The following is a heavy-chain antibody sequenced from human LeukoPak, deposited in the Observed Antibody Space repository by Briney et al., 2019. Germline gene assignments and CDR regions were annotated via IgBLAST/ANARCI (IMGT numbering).Heavy chain of an antibody. Sequence: PGGSLRLSCAASGFTVSSNYMSWVRQAPGKGLEWVGFIRSKAYGETADYAASVKGRFTISRDDSKAIAYLQMNSLKTEDTAVYHCTRDRGAYNLYDYWGQRTLVTVSS. CDR2: IRSKAYGETA. CDR1: GFTVSSNY. V-gene: IGHV3-49*04. J-gene: IGHJ4*02. CDR3: TRDRGAYNLYDY. D-gene: IGHD1-1*01.